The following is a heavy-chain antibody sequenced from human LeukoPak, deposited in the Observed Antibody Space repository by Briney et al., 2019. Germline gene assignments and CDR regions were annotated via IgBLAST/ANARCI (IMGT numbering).Heavy chain of an antibody. CDR3: ARVTVVAATLGWFDP. CDR2: TWYDGSYK. Sequence: PGGSLRLSCAASGFPFSSYGMHWVRQAPGKGLEWVAVTWYDGSYKWYADSVKGRFTISRDNFKSTLYLQMDSLRAEDTAVYYCARVTVVAATLGWFDPWGQGTLVTVSS. J-gene: IGHJ5*02. V-gene: IGHV3-33*01. CDR1: GFPFSSYG. D-gene: IGHD2-15*01.